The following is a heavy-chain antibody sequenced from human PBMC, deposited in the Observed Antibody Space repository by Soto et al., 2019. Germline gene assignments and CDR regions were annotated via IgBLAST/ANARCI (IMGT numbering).Heavy chain of an antibody. D-gene: IGHD2-15*01. J-gene: IGHJ3*02. CDR1: GGTFSSYT. CDR3: ARSDIVVVVAAAFDI. Sequence: GASVKVSCKASGGTFSSYTISWLRQAPGQGLEWMGRIIPILGIANYAQKFQGRVTITADKSTSTAYMELSSLRSEDTAVYYCARSDIVVVVAAAFDIWGQGTMVTVSS. CDR2: IIPILGIA. V-gene: IGHV1-69*02.